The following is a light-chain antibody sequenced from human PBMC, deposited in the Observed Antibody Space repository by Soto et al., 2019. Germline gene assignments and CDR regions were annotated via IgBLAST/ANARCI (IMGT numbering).Light chain of an antibody. CDR2: DVS. Sequence: ALTQPASVSGSPGQSITISCTGTSSDVGAYNYVSWYQHHPGKAPKLLIYDVSHRPSGVSNRFSGSKSGNTASLTISGLQAEDEADYYCSSYTSSSTVVFGGGTKLTVL. J-gene: IGLJ2*01. V-gene: IGLV2-14*03. CDR1: SSDVGAYNY. CDR3: SSYTSSSTVV.